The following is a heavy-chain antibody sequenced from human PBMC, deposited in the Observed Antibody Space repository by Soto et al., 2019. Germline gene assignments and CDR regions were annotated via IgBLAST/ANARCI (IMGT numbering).Heavy chain of an antibody. D-gene: IGHD6-19*01. CDR2: IIPIFGTA. CDR3: ARRSSSGWAPVDY. Sequence: QVQLVQSGAEVKKPGSSVKVSCKASGGTFSSYAISWVRQAPGQGLEWMGGIIPIFGTANYAQKFQGRVTITADESTRTADMELSRLRSEDTAVYYWARRSSSGWAPVDYWGQGTLVTVSS. J-gene: IGHJ4*02. CDR1: GGTFSSYA. V-gene: IGHV1-69*12.